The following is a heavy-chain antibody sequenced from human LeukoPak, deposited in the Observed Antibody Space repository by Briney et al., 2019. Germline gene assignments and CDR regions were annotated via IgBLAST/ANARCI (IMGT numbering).Heavy chain of an antibody. D-gene: IGHD3-10*01. J-gene: IGHJ4*02. CDR2: IYYSGST. CDR1: GGSIGSYY. Sequence: SETLSLTCTVSGGSIGSYYCSWIRQPPGKGLEWIGYIYYSGSTNYNPSLKSRVTISVDTSKNQFSLKLSSVTAADTAVYYCAREMDGYYYGSGPFDYWGQGTLVTVSS. V-gene: IGHV4-59*01. CDR3: AREMDGYYYGSGPFDY.